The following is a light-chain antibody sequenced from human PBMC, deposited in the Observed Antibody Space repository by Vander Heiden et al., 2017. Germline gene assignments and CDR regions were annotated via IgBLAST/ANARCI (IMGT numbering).Light chain of an antibody. CDR2: AAS. CDR1: QGISSY. CDR3: QQFKSYPHT. J-gene: IGKJ2*01. V-gene: IGKV1-9*01. Sequence: DIQLTQSPSFLSASVGDRVTITCRASQGISSYLAWYQQKPGKATKLLIYAASTLQSGVPSRFSGSGSGTEFTLTISSLQPEDFATYYCQQFKSYPHTFGQGTKLEIK.